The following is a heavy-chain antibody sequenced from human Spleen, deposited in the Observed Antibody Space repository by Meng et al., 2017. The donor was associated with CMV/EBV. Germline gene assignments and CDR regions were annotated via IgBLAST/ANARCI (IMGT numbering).Heavy chain of an antibody. J-gene: IGHJ4*02. CDR1: GASIPHGGYY. V-gene: IGHV4-31*03. CDR2: IYFSGVT. Sequence: TVSGASIPHGGYYWSWIRQHPERGLEWIGFIYFSGVTYYNPSLKSRITISVDASKRQFFLKLNSVTVADTAVYYCAKTDSREGGFDSWGQGTLVTVSS. D-gene: IGHD1-1*01. CDR3: AKTDSREGGFDS.